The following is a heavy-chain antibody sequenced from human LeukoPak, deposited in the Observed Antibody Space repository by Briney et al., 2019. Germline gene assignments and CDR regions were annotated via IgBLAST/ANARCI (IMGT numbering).Heavy chain of an antibody. Sequence: GGSLRLSCAASGFTFSDYYVSWIRQAPGKGLEWVSYISSSSSYTNYADSVKGRFTISRDNAKNSLYLQMNSLRAEDTAVYYCASPHILTGYQYYFDYWGQGTLVTVSS. J-gene: IGHJ4*02. CDR2: ISSSSSYT. CDR1: GFTFSDYY. CDR3: ASPHILTGYQYYFDY. D-gene: IGHD3-9*01. V-gene: IGHV3-11*03.